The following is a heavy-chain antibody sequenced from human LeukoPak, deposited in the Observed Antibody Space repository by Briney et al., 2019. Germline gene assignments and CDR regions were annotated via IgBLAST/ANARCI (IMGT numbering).Heavy chain of an antibody. CDR3: ARGGLYGDYSFDY. CDR1: GFTFTSYW. D-gene: IGHD2-21*02. CDR2: TKDDGSER. J-gene: IGHJ4*02. V-gene: IGHV3-7*04. Sequence: GSLRLSCAASGFTFTSYWMTWVRQAPGKGLEWVANTKDDGSERYYVDSVKGRFTIPRDNVKNSLFLQMDSLRAEDTAVYYCARGGLYGDYSFDYWGQGTL.